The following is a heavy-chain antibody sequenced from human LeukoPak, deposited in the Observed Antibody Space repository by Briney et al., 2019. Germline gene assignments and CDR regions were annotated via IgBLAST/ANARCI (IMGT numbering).Heavy chain of an antibody. J-gene: IGHJ4*02. Sequence: SETLSLTCSVSVGPLSSYYWRWVRQPPGKGLEWIGYIYYSGSTNYNPSLKSRVTISVDTSKNQSSLKLSSVIAADTAVYYCARDQGGHSYGFFDYWGQGTLVTVSS. CDR1: VGPLSSYY. CDR2: IYYSGST. D-gene: IGHD5-18*01. CDR3: ARDQGGHSYGFFDY. V-gene: IGHV4-59*01.